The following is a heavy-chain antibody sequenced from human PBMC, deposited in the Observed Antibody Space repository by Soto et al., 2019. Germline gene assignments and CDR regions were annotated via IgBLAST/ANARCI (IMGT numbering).Heavy chain of an antibody. J-gene: IGHJ6*02. Sequence: PSSTLSLTCSIFSHSIVIAGSYCICIRQLPGKGLEWIGFIYYSGSTFYNPSLRSRVTMSADASKNQISLKLSSVTAADTAVYYCAKTKTPHVRNGMDVWGQGTTVS. CDR1: SHSIVIAGSY. D-gene: IGHD2-8*01. V-gene: IGHV4-31*03. CDR2: IYYSGST. CDR3: AKTKTPHVRNGMDV.